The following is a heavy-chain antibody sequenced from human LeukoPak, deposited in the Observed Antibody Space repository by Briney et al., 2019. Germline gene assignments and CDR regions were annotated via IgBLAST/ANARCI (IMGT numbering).Heavy chain of an antibody. J-gene: IGHJ3*02. V-gene: IGHV1-69*13. CDR1: GGTFSSYA. Sequence: SVKVSCKASGGTFSSYAISWVRQAPGQGLEWMGGIIPIFGTANYAQKFQGRVTITADESTSTAYMELSSLRSEDTAVYYCARDSSRWARGYAFDIWGQGTMVTVSS. CDR3: ARDSSRWARGYAFDI. D-gene: IGHD6-13*01. CDR2: IIPIFGTA.